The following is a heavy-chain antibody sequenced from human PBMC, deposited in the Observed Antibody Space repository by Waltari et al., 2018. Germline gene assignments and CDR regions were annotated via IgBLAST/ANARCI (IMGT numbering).Heavy chain of an antibody. Sequence: EVQLVESGGGLAQPGRSLRLSCVASGFTFDDYAMHWVRQRPGKVLEWVSGVRWNSGGIGYADSTSGRFTISRDNAKKSLYLQMQSLRPDDTARYYCVKGGWGFGELYDQHWGQGTLVTVSS. V-gene: IGHV3-9*01. D-gene: IGHD3-10*01. CDR2: VRWNSGGI. CDR3: VKGGWGFGELYDQH. CDR1: GFTFDDYA. J-gene: IGHJ1*01.